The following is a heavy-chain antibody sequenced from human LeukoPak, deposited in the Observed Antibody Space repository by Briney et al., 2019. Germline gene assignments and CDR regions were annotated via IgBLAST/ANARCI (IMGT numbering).Heavy chain of an antibody. CDR2: ISADGGST. V-gene: IGHV3-43*02. J-gene: IGHJ4*02. CDR3: AKESGKFDY. CDR1: GLNFDDSA. Sequence: GGSLRLSCVASGLNFDDSAMHWVRQAPGKGLEWASLISADGGSTFSADSVKGRFSISRDNSKNSLYLQMNNLRSEDTAMYYCAKESGKFDYWGQGTLVAVSS.